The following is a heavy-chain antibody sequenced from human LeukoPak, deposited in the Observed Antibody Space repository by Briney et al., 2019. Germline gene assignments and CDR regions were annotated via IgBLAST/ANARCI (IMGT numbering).Heavy chain of an antibody. CDR2: INPNSGGT. J-gene: IGHJ4*02. V-gene: IGHV1-2*02. D-gene: IGHD3-16*02. CDR1: GYTFTRYY. CDR3: ARDGRDYVWGSYRFLSYFDY. Sequence: ASVKVSCKASGYTFTRYYMHWVRQAPGQGLEWMGWINPNSGGTNYAQKFQGRVTMTRDTSISTAYMELSRLRSDDTAVYYCARDGRDYVWGSYRFLSYFDYWGQGTLVTVSS.